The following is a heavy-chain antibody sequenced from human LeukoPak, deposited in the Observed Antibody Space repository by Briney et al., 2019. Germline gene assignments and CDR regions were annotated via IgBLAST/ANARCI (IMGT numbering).Heavy chain of an antibody. CDR2: IYSDGNT. CDR1: GFAVSSHY. D-gene: IGHD6-13*01. Sequence: GGSLRLSCAASGFAVSSHYMSWVRQAPGKGLEWVSVIYSDGNTYYADSVKGRFTISRDNSKNTLYLQMNSLRAEDTAVYYCARDPPGIPGYFDYWGQGTLVTVSS. CDR3: ARDPPGIPGYFDY. J-gene: IGHJ4*02. V-gene: IGHV3-53*01.